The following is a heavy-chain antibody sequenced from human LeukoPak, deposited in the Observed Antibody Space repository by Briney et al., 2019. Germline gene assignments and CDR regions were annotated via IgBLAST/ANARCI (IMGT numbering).Heavy chain of an antibody. CDR3: ARGRSFDWLNPMDV. J-gene: IGHJ6*04. V-gene: IGHV3-21*01. CDR2: ISSSSSYI. Sequence: GGSLRLSCAASGFTFSSYGMSWVRQAPGKGLEWVSSISSSSSYIYYADSVKGRFTISRDNAKNSLHLQMNSLRAEDTAVYYCARGRSFDWLNPMDVWGKGTTVTISS. D-gene: IGHD3-9*01. CDR1: GFTFSSYG.